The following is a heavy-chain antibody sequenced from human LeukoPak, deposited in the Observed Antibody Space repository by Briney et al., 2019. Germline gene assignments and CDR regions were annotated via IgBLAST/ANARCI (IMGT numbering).Heavy chain of an antibody. CDR3: ARGVAVTDRARFFDY. V-gene: IGHV1-2*02. Sequence: ASVKVSCTASGYTFTDYYVHWVRQAPGQGLEWMGWTNPKRGVTNSAQKFQGRVTMTRDTSISTIYMELRSLISDDTAAYYCARGVAVTDRARFFDYWGEGALVTDSS. CDR2: TNPKRGVT. D-gene: IGHD4-11*01. J-gene: IGHJ4*02. CDR1: GYTFTDYY.